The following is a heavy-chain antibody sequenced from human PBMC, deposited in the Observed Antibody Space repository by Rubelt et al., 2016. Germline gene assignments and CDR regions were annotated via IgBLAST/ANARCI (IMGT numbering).Heavy chain of an antibody. D-gene: IGHD1-1*01. CDR1: GFTFTNYA. Sequence: RLSCAASGFTFTNYAMSWVRQAPGKGLDWVAAVTSGGSTYYADSVQGRLTIYRYNSRNTQILQMNSQRTEDTAIYYTAKPGSKNIWNDDFDSWGQGTLLTVSP. CDR3: AKPGSKNIWNDDFDS. V-gene: IGHV3-23*01. J-gene: IGHJ4*02. CDR2: VTSGGST.